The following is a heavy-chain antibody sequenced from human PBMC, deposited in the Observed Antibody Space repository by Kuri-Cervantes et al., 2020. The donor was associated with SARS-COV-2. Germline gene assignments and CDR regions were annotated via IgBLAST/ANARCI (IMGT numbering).Heavy chain of an antibody. CDR1: GGTFSSYA. CDR2: FDPEDGET. Sequence: ASVKVSCKASGGTFSSYAISWVRQAPGKGLEWMGGFDPEDGETIYAQKFQGRVTMTEDTSTDTAYMELSSLRSEDTAVYYCATAPLIRFLEWFRFDYWGQGTLVTVSS. D-gene: IGHD3-3*01. J-gene: IGHJ4*02. CDR3: ATAPLIRFLEWFRFDY. V-gene: IGHV1-24*01.